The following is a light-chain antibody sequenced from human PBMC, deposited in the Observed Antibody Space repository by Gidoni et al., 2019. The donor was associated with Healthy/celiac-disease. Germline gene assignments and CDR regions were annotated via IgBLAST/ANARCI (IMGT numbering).Light chain of an antibody. V-gene: IGKV4-1*01. CDR2: WAS. CDR3: QQYYSTPPT. J-gene: IGKJ2*01. Sequence: DIVMTQSPDSLAVSLGERATINRKSSQSVLYSSNNKNYLDWYQQKPGQPPKLLIYWASTRESGVPDRFSGSGSGTDFTLTISSLQAEDVAVYYCQQYYSTPPTFGQGTKLEIK. CDR1: QSVLYSSNNKNY.